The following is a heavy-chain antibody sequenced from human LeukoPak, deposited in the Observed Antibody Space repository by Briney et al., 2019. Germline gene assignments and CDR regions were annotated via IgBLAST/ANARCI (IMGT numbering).Heavy chain of an antibody. CDR1: GYTFTSYD. V-gene: IGHV1-8*03. CDR2: MNPNSGNT. D-gene: IGHD6-13*01. CDR3: ARADGAAAGRYYYYYMDV. Sequence: ASVKVSCKASGYTFTSYDINWVRQATGQRLEWMGWMNPNSGNTGYAQKFQGRVTITRNTSISTAYMELSSLRSEDTAVYYCARADGAAAGRYYYYYMDVWGKGTTVTVSS. J-gene: IGHJ6*03.